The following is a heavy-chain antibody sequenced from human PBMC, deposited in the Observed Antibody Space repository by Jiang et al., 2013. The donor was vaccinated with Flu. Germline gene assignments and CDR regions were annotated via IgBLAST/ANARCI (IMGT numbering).Heavy chain of an antibody. CDR3: ARLILYGSSWFSTGDYGMDV. V-gene: IGHV4-39*01. J-gene: IGHJ6*02. D-gene: IGHD6-13*01. Sequence: GPGLVKPSETLSLTCTVSGGSISRSIYYWGWIRQPPGKGLEWIGTIYYSGSTYYNPSLKSRVTISVDTSKSQFSLKLSSVTAADTAVYYCARLILYGSSWFSTGDYGMDVWGQGTTVTVSS. CDR1: GGSISRSIYY. CDR2: IYYSGST.